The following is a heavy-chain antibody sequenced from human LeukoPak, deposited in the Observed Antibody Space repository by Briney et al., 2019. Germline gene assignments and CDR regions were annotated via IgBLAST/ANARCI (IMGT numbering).Heavy chain of an antibody. Sequence: SETLSLTCTVSGGSISSYYWSWIRQPPGKGLEWIGYIYYSGSNYNPSLKSRLTISLDTSKNQFSLKLSSVTAADTAVYYCARGAGWLIDYWGQGILVTVSS. CDR2: IYYSGS. J-gene: IGHJ4*02. CDR1: GGSISSYY. CDR3: ARGAGWLIDY. V-gene: IGHV4-59*01. D-gene: IGHD3-16*01.